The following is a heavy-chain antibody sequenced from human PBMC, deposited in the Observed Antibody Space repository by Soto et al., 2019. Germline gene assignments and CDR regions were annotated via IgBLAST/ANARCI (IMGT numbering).Heavy chain of an antibody. Sequence: GSVRLSCAASGFTFRSYSMNRVRQAPGKGLEWVSYISGYSSAIYYADSVQGRFTISRDNAKNSLYLQMNSLRDEDTAVYYCARDFAYASDMRGQGTTVTDSS. CDR1: GFTFRSYS. V-gene: IGHV3-48*02. CDR2: ISGYSSAI. CDR3: ARDFAYASDM. J-gene: IGHJ3*02.